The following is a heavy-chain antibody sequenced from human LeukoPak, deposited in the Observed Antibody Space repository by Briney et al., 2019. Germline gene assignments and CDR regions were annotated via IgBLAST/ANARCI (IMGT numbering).Heavy chain of an antibody. V-gene: IGHV4-39*07. J-gene: IGHJ4*02. D-gene: IGHD3-22*01. CDR3: ARGGDRYYYDSSGYFWVDY. CDR1: GGSISSSSYY. CDR2: IYYSGST. Sequence: PSETLSLTCTVSGGSISSSSYYWGWIRQPPGKGLEWIGSIYYSGSTYYNPSLKSRVTISVDTSKNQFSLKLSSVTAADTAVYYCARGGDRYYYDSSGYFWVDYWGQGTLVTVSS.